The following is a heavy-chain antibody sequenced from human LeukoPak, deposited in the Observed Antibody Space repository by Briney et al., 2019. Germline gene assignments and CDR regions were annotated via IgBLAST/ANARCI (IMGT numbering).Heavy chain of an antibody. CDR1: GSSFTDYS. CDR3: ATGYCSGGSCPGPYQYVMDV. Sequence: ASVKVSCKASGSSFTDYSIHWVRQAPGQGLEWMGWINPNSGGTNYAQKFQGRVTMTRDMSISTAYMEMSSLRCEETAVYYCATGYCSGGSCPGPYQYVMDVWGQGTTVIVSS. D-gene: IGHD2-15*01. V-gene: IGHV1-2*02. J-gene: IGHJ6*02. CDR2: INPNSGGT.